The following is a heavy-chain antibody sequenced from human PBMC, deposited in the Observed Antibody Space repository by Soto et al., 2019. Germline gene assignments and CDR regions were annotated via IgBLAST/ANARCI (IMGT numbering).Heavy chain of an antibody. D-gene: IGHD4-4*01. CDR1: AFSFSSYW. J-gene: IGHJ6*02. CDR3: AREKWLQFYFYYGLDV. Sequence: GGSLRLSCVGSAFSFSSYWMTWVRQAPGKGLEWVANIKQDGTEKFYVDSVKGRFTISRDNGKNSLYLEMNCLRAEDTAVYYCAREKWLQFYFYYGLDVWGQGTTVTVSS. V-gene: IGHV3-7*01. CDR2: IKQDGTEK.